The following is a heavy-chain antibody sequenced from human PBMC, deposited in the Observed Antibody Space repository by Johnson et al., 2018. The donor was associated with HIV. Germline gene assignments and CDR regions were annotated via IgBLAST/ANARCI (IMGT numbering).Heavy chain of an antibody. CDR1: GFTFSSYA. J-gene: IGHJ3*02. V-gene: IGHV3-7*01. CDR3: ARDWGGYCSGGSCYGDAFDI. CDR2: IKEDGSEK. D-gene: IGHD2-15*01. Sequence: VQLVESGGGVVQPGRSLRLSCAASGFTFSSYAMHWVRQAPGKGLEWVANIKEDGSEKFYVDSVKGRFTISRDNAKNSRYLQMNSLRAEDTAVYYCARDWGGYCSGGSCYGDAFDIWGQGTRVTVSS.